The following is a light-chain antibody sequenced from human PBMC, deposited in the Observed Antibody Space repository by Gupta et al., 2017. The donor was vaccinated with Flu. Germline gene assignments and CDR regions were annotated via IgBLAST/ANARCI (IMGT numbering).Light chain of an antibody. CDR1: QSLLYSDGNTY. CDR3: MQSIQRPCT. V-gene: IGKV2D-29*02. Sequence: DVVMTQTPRSLPVTPGQPASISCRSSQSLLYSDGNTYLYWYLQKPGQSPRRLIYKVSTRFSGVPDRFSGSGSGTDFTLKISRVEAEDVGVYYCMQSIQRPCTFGQGTKVEIK. CDR2: KVS. J-gene: IGKJ1*01.